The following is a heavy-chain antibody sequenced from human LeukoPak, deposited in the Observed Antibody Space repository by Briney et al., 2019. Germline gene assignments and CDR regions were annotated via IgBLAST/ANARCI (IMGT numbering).Heavy chain of an antibody. J-gene: IGHJ4*02. CDR1: GGSISSSSYY. CDR3: ARAMVRGVTGVYFDY. CDR2: IYYSGST. D-gene: IGHD3-10*01. V-gene: IGHV4-39*01. Sequence: SETLSLTCTVSGGSISSSSYYWGWIREPPGKGLEWIGSIYYSGSTYYDPSLKSRVTVSVDTSKIQFSLKLSSVTAADTAVYYCARAMVRGVTGVYFDYWGQGTLVTVSS.